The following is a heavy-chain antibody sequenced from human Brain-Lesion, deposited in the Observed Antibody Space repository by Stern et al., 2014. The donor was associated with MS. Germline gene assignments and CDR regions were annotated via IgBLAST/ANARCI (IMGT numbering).Heavy chain of an antibody. D-gene: IGHD1-26*01. V-gene: IGHV4-39*01. CDR2: IYYSGFT. CDR1: GGSISSSTYY. Sequence: QLVESGPGLVKPSETLSLTCTVSGGSISSSTYYWAWIRQPPGKGLEWIGNIYYSGFTYYNPSLKSRVTISVDMSKNHFSLKRSSVTAADTAIYYCARHDSVPRPSQLYSARDRGPGYFDYWGQGTLVTVSS. J-gene: IGHJ4*02. CDR3: ARHDSVPRPSQLYSARDRGPGYFDY.